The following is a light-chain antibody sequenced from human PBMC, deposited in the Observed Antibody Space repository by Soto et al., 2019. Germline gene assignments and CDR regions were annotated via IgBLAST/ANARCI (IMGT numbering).Light chain of an antibody. V-gene: IGLV6-57*02. CDR3: QSSDGNNMV. J-gene: IGLJ2*01. Sequence: NFMLTQPHSVSESPGKTLTISCTGSSGSIASGYVQWYQQRPGSAPTTLIYEDNRRPAGVPDRFSGSIDSSSNSASLTISGLRPEDEADYYCQSSDGNNMVFGGGTKVTVL. CDR1: SGSIASGY. CDR2: EDN.